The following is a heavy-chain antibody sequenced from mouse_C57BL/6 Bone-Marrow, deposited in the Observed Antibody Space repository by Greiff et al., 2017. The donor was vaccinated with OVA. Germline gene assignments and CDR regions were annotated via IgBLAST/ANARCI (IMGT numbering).Heavy chain of an antibody. CDR3: ARDRRDGSFTY. CDR2: ISDGGSYT. D-gene: IGHD2-3*01. V-gene: IGHV5-4*01. J-gene: IGHJ3*01. CDR1: GFTFSSYA. Sequence: DVHLVESGGGLVKPGGSLKLSCAASGFTFSSYAMSWVRQTPEKRLEWVATISDGGSYTYYPDNVKGRLTISRDNAKNNLYLQMSHLKSEDTAMYYCARDRRDGSFTYWGQGTLVTVSA.